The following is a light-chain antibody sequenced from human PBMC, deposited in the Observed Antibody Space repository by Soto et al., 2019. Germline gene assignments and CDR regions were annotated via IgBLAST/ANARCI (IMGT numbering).Light chain of an antibody. CDR3: SSYTVSSTWV. J-gene: IGLJ3*02. CDR1: SSDVGAYGY. Sequence: QSALTQPASVSGSPGQSLTISCTGTSSDVGAYGYVSWYQQHPGKAPKLMIYEVINRPSGVSNRFSGSKSGNTASLTISGLQAEDEADYYCSSYTVSSTWVFGGGTKVTVL. V-gene: IGLV2-14*01. CDR2: EVI.